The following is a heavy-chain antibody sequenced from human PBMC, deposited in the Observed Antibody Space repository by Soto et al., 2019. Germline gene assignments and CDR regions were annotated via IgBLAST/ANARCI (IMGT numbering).Heavy chain of an antibody. CDR1: GYTFTSYG. CDR2: ISAYNGNT. Sequence: ASVKVSFKASGYTFTSYGISWVRQAPGQGLEWMGWISAYNGNTNYAQKLQGRVTMTTDTSTSTAYMELRSLRSDDTAVYYCARARPRRDGYNIIDYWGQGTLVTVSS. CDR3: ARARPRRDGYNIIDY. J-gene: IGHJ4*02. D-gene: IGHD5-12*01. V-gene: IGHV1-18*01.